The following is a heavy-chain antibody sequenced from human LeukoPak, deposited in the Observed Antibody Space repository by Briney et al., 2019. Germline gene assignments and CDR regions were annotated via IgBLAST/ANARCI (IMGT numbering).Heavy chain of an antibody. CDR1: GYTSTGYY. D-gene: IGHD5-24*01. Sequence: ASVKVSCKASGYTSTGYYMHWVRQAPGQGLEWMGWINPNSGGTNYAQKFQGRVTMTRDTSISTAYMELSRLRSDDTAVYYCARGGEMATILFDYWGQGTLVTVSS. CDR3: ARGGEMATILFDY. J-gene: IGHJ4*02. V-gene: IGHV1-2*02. CDR2: INPNSGGT.